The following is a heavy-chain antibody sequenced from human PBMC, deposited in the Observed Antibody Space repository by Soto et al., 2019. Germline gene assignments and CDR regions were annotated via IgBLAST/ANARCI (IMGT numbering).Heavy chain of an antibody. V-gene: IGHV3-48*03. CDR1: GFTFSNYE. CDR3: ARDPAIYSGKFDYGLDV. D-gene: IGHD4-4*01. CDR2: IGTRSRTI. J-gene: IGHJ6*02. Sequence: EVQLVESGGGLVQAGGSLRLFCAASGFTFSNYEMNWVRQAPGKGLEWVSYIGTRSRTIYYADSVKGRFTISRDNAKNSLYLQMNSLRAEDTAVYYCARDPAIYSGKFDYGLDVWGQGTTVTVSS.